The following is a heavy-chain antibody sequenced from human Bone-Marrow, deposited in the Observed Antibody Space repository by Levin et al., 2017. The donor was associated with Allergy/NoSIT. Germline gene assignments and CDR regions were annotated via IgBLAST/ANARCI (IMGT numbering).Heavy chain of an antibody. Sequence: GESLKISCQGSGYIFTRHWIGWVRQKPGEGLEWMAIIYPGDSHTGYSPSFQGQVTISADKSLNTAYLQWSSLKASDTAMYYCAGVNCSTVSCGAYDTDVWGQGTTVTVSS. CDR2: IYPGDSHT. CDR3: AGVNCSTVSCGAYDTDV. CDR1: GYIFTRHW. V-gene: IGHV5-51*01. J-gene: IGHJ6*02. D-gene: IGHD2-2*01.